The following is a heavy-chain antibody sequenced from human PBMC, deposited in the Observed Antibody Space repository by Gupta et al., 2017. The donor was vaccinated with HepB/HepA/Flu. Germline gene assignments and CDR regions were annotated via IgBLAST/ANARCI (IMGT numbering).Heavy chain of an antibody. CDR2: ISGSGVST. V-gene: IGHV3-23*01. CDR3: AKDLPYCGADCYPYYFDY. J-gene: IGHJ4*02. CDR1: GFTFNNYA. Sequence: EVQLLESGGGLVQPGGSLRLSCAASGFTFNNYAMSWVRQAPGKGLEWVSGISGSGVSTYYADSVKGRFTVSRDNSKTTLYLQMNSLRAEDTAIYYCAKDLPYCGADCYPYYFDYWGQGTLVTVSS. D-gene: IGHD2-21*02.